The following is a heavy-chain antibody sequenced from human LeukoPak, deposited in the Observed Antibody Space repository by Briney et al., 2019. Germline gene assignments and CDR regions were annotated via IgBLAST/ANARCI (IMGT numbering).Heavy chain of an antibody. CDR3: ARGLYSSSWYSVSHWINAGNPNWFDP. CDR1: GYTFTSYD. J-gene: IGHJ5*02. V-gene: IGHV1-8*01. Sequence: ASVKVSFKASGYTFTSYDINWVRQATGQGLEWMGWMNPNSGNTGYAQKFQGRVTMTRNTSISTAYMELSSLRSEDTAVYYCARGLYSSSWYSVSHWINAGNPNWFDPWGQGTLVTVSS. D-gene: IGHD6-13*01. CDR2: MNPNSGNT.